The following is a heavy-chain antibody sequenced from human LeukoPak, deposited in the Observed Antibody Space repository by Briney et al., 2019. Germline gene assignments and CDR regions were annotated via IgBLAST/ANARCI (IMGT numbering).Heavy chain of an antibody. CDR2: ISYDGSNE. Sequence: GRSLRLSCAASGFTFSSYAMHWVRQAPGKGLEWVAVISYDGSNEHYADSVKGRFTISRDNSKNTLHLQMNSLRPEDTAVYYCAREAEAFDIWGQGTMVTVSS. J-gene: IGHJ3*02. CDR3: AREAEAFDI. V-gene: IGHV3-30-3*01. CDR1: GFTFSSYA.